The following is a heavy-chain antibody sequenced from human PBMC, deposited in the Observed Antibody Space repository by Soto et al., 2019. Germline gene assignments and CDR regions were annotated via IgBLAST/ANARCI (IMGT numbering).Heavy chain of an antibody. CDR3: AKAGDYHGSESYFPLDY. D-gene: IGHD3-10*01. V-gene: IGHV3-23*01. Sequence: EVQLLESGGVLVQPGGSLRLSCAASGFTFSTYAMTWVRQAPGKGLEWVSSISGSGGRTYYADSVKGRFTISRDNSKNTLYLQTNSLRAEDPAVYYCAKAGDYHGSESYFPLDYWGQGTLVPVSS. J-gene: IGHJ4*02. CDR2: ISGSGGRT. CDR1: GFTFSTYA.